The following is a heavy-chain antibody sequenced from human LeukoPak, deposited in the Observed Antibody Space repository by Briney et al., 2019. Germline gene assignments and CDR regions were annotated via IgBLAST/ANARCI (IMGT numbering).Heavy chain of an antibody. CDR2: ISAYNGNT. J-gene: IGHJ4*02. V-gene: IGHV1-18*01. D-gene: IGHD3-22*01. Sequence: GASVKVSCKASGYTFTSYDINWVRQATGQGLEWMGWISAYNGNTNYAQKLQGRVTMTTDTSTSTAYMELRSLRSDDTAVYYCARDRYDSSGYYPFDYWGQGTLVTVSS. CDR1: GYTFTSYD. CDR3: ARDRYDSSGYYPFDY.